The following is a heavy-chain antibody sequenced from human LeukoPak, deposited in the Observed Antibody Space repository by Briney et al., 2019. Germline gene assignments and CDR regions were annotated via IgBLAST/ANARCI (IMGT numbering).Heavy chain of an antibody. CDR3: TLGSSYKV. J-gene: IGHJ4*02. CDR1: GGSISSSSYY. Sequence: SETLSLTCTVSGGSISSSSYYWGWIRQPPGKGLEWIGSISYSGTTYYNPSLKSRVTISVDTSKNQFSLKLNSVTAADTAVFYNTLGSSYKVWGQGTLVTVSS. CDR2: ISYSGTT. V-gene: IGHV4-39*01. D-gene: IGHD3-10*01.